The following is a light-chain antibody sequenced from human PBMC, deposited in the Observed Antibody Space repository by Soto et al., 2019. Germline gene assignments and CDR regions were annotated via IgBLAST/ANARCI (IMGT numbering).Light chain of an antibody. Sequence: QAVVTQPPSVSGAPGQRITISCTGSSSNIGAGYDVHWYQQLPGTAPKLLLYGNTNRPSGVPDRFSGSKSGTSASLAITGLQAEDEADYYCQSYDSGLSARVFGGGTKLTVL. CDR3: QSYDSGLSARV. CDR1: SSNIGAGYD. CDR2: GNT. V-gene: IGLV1-40*01. J-gene: IGLJ3*02.